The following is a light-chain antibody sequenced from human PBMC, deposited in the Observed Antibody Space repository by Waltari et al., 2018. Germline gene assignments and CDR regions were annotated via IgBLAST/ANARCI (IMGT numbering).Light chain of an antibody. V-gene: IGLV3-19*01. CDR3: DSRDSSDKPLGV. J-gene: IGLJ1*01. CDR2: GTN. Sequence: SSELTQDPAVSVALGQTVTITCQGDRLRSFYASWYQLKPGQAPVLVIYGTNHRPPGIPARFSGSNSGNTSSLTITGARAEDEADYYCDSRDSSDKPLGVFGTGTQVTVL. CDR1: RLRSFY.